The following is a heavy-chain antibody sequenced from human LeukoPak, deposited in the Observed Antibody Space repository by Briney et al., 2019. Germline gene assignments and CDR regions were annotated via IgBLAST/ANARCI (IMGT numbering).Heavy chain of an antibody. D-gene: IGHD2-2*02. J-gene: IGHJ5*02. CDR2: IYPCDSDT. Sequence: GESLKISCKGSGYSFTSYWIGWVRQMPGKGLEWMGIIYPCDSDTRYSPSFQGQVTISADKSISTAYLQWSSLKASDTAMYYCARGVDCSSTSCYTSWFDPWGQGTLVTVSS. CDR3: ARGVDCSSTSCYTSWFDP. V-gene: IGHV5-51*01. CDR1: GYSFTSYW.